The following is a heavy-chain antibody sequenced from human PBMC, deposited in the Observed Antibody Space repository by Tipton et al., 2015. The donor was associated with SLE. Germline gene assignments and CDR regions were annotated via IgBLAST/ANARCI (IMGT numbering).Heavy chain of an antibody. J-gene: IGHJ4*02. V-gene: IGHV4-61*01. D-gene: IGHD3-10*01. CDR1: GYSISSGYY. CDR2: IYYSGST. Sequence: TLSLTCAVSGYSISSGYYWSWIRQPPGKGLEWIGYIYYSGSTNYNPSLKSRVTISVDTSKNQFSLKLSSVTAADTAMYYCARVGDYYGSGSLLDWGQGTLVTVSS. CDR3: ARVGDYYGSGSLLD.